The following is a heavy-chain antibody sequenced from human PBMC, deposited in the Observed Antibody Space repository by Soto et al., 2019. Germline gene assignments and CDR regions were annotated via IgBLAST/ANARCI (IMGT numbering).Heavy chain of an antibody. CDR2: MNPNSGNT. CDR3: ARCCSGSIAAAGEDDY. J-gene: IGHJ4*02. CDR1: GYTFTSYD. Sequence: RASVKVSCKASGYTFTSYDINWVRQATGQGLEWMGWMNPNSGNTGYAQKFQGRVTMTRNTSISTAYMELSSLRSEDTAVYYCARCCSGSIAAAGEDDYWGQGTLVTVSS. V-gene: IGHV1-8*01. D-gene: IGHD6-13*01.